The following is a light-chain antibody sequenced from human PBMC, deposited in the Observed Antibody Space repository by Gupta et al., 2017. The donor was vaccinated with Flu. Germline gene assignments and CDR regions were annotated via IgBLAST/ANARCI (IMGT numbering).Light chain of an antibody. Sequence: PATLSSSAGDTATISCRASQDLGTCLTWYQQTPGKPPKFLIYDASNMPTGIPARFSGSGSGTDFTLTISSLQPEDFAAYYCQHRSNCSCTFGQGTKVEVK. CDR3: QHRSNCSCT. V-gene: IGKV3D-11*01. CDR1: QDLGTC. CDR2: DAS. J-gene: IGKJ4*01.